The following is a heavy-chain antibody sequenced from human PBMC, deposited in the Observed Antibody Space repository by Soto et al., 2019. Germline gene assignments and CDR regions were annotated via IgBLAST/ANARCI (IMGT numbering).Heavy chain of an antibody. V-gene: IGHV3-48*03. J-gene: IGHJ6*02. CDR1: GFTFSSYE. CDR2: ISSSGSTI. D-gene: IGHD6-13*01. Sequence: EVQLVESVGGLVQPGGSLRLSCAASGFTFSSYELNWVRQAPGKGLEWVSYISSSGSTIYYADSVKGRFTISRDNAKNALYLQMNSLRAEDTAVYYCARDAIAAAGSNGMDVWGQGTTFTVAS. CDR3: ARDAIAAAGSNGMDV.